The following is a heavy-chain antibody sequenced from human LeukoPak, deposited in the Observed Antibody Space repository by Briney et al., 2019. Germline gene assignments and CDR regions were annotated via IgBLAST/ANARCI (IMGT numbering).Heavy chain of an antibody. Sequence: SQTLSLTCAISGDSVSSNSAAWNWIRQSPSRGLEWLERTYYRSKWYNEYAVSVKSRITINPDTSKNQFSLQLNSVTPEDTAVYYCARGEWKLLSHHWYFDLWGRGTLVTVSS. J-gene: IGHJ2*01. D-gene: IGHD1-26*01. V-gene: IGHV6-1*01. CDR1: GDSVSSNSAA. CDR2: TYYRSKWYN. CDR3: ARGEWKLLSHHWYFDL.